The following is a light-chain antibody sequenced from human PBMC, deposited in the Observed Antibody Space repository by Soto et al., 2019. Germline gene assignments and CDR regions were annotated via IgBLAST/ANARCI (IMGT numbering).Light chain of an antibody. Sequence: DIVMTQSPETLGVSLCERAAINCKSIQSVLYNSNNKNYLAWYQQKPGQPPKLLIYWASTRESGVPDRVSGSGSGTDFTLAISSLQAEDVAVYYCQQSSITPFTFAGVSKVDIK. V-gene: IGKV4-1*01. CDR1: QSVLYNSNNKNY. CDR3: QQSSITPFT. J-gene: IGKJ4*01. CDR2: WAS.